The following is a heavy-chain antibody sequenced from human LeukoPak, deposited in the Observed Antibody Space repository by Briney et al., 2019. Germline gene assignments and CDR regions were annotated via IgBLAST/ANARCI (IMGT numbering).Heavy chain of an antibody. J-gene: IGHJ6*03. D-gene: IGHD6-13*01. Sequence: ASVKVSCKASGYTFTSYDINWVRQATGQGLEWMGWMNPNSGNTGYAQKFQGRVTMTRNTSISTAYMELSSLRSEDTAVYYCARVGIAAAGYYYYYYMDVWGKGTTVTISS. CDR2: MNPNSGNT. CDR3: ARVGIAAAGYYYYYYMDV. CDR1: GYTFTSYD. V-gene: IGHV1-8*01.